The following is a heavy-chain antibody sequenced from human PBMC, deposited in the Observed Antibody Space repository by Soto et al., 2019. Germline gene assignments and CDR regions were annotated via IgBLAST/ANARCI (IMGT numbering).Heavy chain of an antibody. D-gene: IGHD2-2*02. CDR1: GYSFPSSW. CDR2: LAPSDSYT. Sequence: GESLKTSCKESGYSFPSSWINWVCQIPGKGLEWKHRLAPSDSYTTYSPSFHGHVTISADKSISTAYLQWSSLKASDTAMYYCASLNEGYCSSTSCYTDAFDIWGQGIMVT. J-gene: IGHJ3*02. V-gene: IGHV5-10-1*01. CDR3: ASLNEGYCSSTSCYTDAFDI.